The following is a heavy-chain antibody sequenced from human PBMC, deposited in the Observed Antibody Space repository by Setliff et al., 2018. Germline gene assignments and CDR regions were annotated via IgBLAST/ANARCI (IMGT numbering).Heavy chain of an antibody. V-gene: IGHV1-69*05. Sequence: SVQVSCKASGGTFSSYGISWVRQAPGQGLEWMGGTIPIFGSTNYAQKFQDRVTIITDESTSTAYMELRSLRTEDTAVYYCAREGVDTRSSTDYRYYMDVWGKGTTVTVSS. D-gene: IGHD5-18*01. CDR2: TIPIFGST. CDR1: GGTFSSYG. CDR3: AREGVDTRSSTDYRYYMDV. J-gene: IGHJ6*03.